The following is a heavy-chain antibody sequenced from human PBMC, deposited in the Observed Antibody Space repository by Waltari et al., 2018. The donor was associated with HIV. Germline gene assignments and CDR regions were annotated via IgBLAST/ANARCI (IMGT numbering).Heavy chain of an antibody. V-gene: IGHV4-38-2*02. CDR3: VSTAMVTAWVLDY. J-gene: IGHJ4*02. CDR1: GYSISSGYY. CDR2: IYHSGST. D-gene: IGHD5-18*01. Sequence: QVQLQESGPGLVKPSETLSLTCTVSGYSISSGYYWGWIRQPPGKGLEWIGSIYHSGSTYYNPSLKSRVTRSVDTSKNQFSLKLSSVTAADTAVYYCVSTAMVTAWVLDYWGQGTLVTVSS.